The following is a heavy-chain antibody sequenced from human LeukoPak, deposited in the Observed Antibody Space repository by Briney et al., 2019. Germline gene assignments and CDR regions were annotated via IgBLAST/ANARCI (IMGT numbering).Heavy chain of an antibody. Sequence: SETLSLTCTVSGGSISSSSYYWGWIRQPPGKGLGWIGSIYYSGSTYYNPSLKSRVTISVDTSKNQFSLKLSSVTAADTAVYYCARGGSSYPDQIYYFDYWGQGTLVTVYS. D-gene: IGHD6-6*01. CDR3: ARGGSSYPDQIYYFDY. CDR1: GGSISSSSYY. V-gene: IGHV4-39*07. CDR2: IYYSGST. J-gene: IGHJ4*02.